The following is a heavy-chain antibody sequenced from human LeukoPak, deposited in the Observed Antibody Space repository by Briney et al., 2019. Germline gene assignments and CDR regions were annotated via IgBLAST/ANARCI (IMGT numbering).Heavy chain of an antibody. D-gene: IGHD2-2*02. V-gene: IGHV1-69*13. CDR2: IMPIFGTI. J-gene: IGHJ5*02. CDR3: AIEGGLGMDSLLYRWFDP. Sequence: SVKVSCKASGGTFKDYVITWVRQAPGQGLEWMGNIMPIFGTINYAQTFQGRLTISADESTSTAYMELSSLTSDDTAFYYCAIEGGLGMDSLLYRWFDPWGQGTLVTVSS. CDR1: GGTFKDYV.